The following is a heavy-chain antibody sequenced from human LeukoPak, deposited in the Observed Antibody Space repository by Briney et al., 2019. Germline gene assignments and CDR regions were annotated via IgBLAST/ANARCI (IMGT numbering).Heavy chain of an antibody. D-gene: IGHD4-11*01. Sequence: GGSLRLSCAASGFTFSSYHLIWVRQAPGKGLECISYISSGSDAIHYADSVKGRFAISRDNAKSLLYLQMNSLTAEDTAVYYCARVWQDYSNADYRGQGTLVTVSS. V-gene: IGHV3-48*01. CDR2: ISSGSDAI. J-gene: IGHJ4*02. CDR1: GFTFSSYH. CDR3: ARVWQDYSNADY.